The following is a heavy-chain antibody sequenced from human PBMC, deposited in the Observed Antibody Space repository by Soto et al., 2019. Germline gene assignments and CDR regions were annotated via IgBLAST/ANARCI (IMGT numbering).Heavy chain of an antibody. CDR1: GYTFTSYY. CDR2: INPSGGST. CDR3: AAPSPAHYDSSGYYGHDAFDI. J-gene: IGHJ3*02. D-gene: IGHD3-22*01. Sequence: ASVKVSCKASGYTFTSYYMHWVRQAPGQGLEWMGIINPSGGSTSYAQKFQGRGTMTRDTSTNTVYMELSSLRSEDTAVYYCAAPSPAHYDSSGYYGHDAFDIWGQGTMVTVSS. V-gene: IGHV1-46*01.